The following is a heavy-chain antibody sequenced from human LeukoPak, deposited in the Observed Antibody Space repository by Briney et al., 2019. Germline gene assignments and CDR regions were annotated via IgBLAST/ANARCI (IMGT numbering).Heavy chain of an antibody. V-gene: IGHV5-51*01. J-gene: IGHJ4*02. Sequence: GESLKISCKGSGYSFTSYWIGWVRQMPGKGLEWMGIIYPGDSETRYSPSFQGQVTISANKSISTAYLQWSSLKASDTAMYYCAREAYGSGSPLDYWGQGTLVTVSS. D-gene: IGHD3-10*01. CDR1: GYSFTSYW. CDR2: IYPGDSET. CDR3: AREAYGSGSPLDY.